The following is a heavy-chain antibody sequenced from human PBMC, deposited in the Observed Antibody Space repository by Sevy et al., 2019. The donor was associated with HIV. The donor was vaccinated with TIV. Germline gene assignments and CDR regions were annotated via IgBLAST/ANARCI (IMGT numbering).Heavy chain of an antibody. D-gene: IGHD3-22*01. V-gene: IGHV3-23*01. J-gene: IGHJ6*03. Sequence: GGSLRLSCAVSGFSFDSYGMTWVRQAPGKGLEWVSGISGSGTRTYYADSVKGRFSISRDNSKNRLYLQMNSLRSEDMAINYGGKGGGGHYDPDEIGYYFYYYNMDVWGKGTTVTVSS. CDR2: ISGSGTRT. CDR3: GKGGGGHYDPDEIGYYFYYYNMDV. CDR1: GFSFDSYG.